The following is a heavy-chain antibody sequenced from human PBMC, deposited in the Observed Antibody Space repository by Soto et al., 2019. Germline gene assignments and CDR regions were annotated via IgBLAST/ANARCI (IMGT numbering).Heavy chain of an antibody. D-gene: IGHD6-19*01. V-gene: IGHV4-30-2*01. CDR1: GGSISSGGYS. CDR2: IYHSGST. Sequence: SETLSLTCAVSGGSISSGGYSWSWIRQPPGKGLEWIGYIYHSGSTYYNPSLKSRVTISVDRSKNQLSLKLSPATAADTAVYYCARDGGGWAADDTYFAYWGQGTLVPVSS. CDR3: ARDGGGWAADDTYFAY. J-gene: IGHJ4*02.